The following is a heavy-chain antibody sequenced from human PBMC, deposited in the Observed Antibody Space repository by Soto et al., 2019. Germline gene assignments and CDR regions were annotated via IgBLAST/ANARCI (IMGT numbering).Heavy chain of an antibody. J-gene: IGHJ4*02. Sequence: QVQLVESGGGVVQPGGSLRLSCQASGFNFDNYGMHWVRQAPGKGLEWVAVITYDGSNKYYADSVKGRFTISRDNSKNTLFLHLNTLKPEDTAVYHCAKDRVGGTFYTPLGFWGQGTLVTVSS. CDR3: AKDRVGGTFYTPLGF. CDR1: GFNFDNYG. D-gene: IGHD1-7*01. CDR2: ITYDGSNK. V-gene: IGHV3-30*18.